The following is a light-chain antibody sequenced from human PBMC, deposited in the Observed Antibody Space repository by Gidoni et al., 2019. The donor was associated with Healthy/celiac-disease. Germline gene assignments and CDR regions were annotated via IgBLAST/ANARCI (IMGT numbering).Light chain of an antibody. V-gene: IGKV3-20*01. CDR1: QSVSSSY. J-gene: IGKJ2*01. CDR2: GAS. CDR3: QQYGSSPYT. Sequence: TVFTQSPGTLSLSPGERATLSCSASQSVSSSYLAWYQQKPGQAPRLLIYGASSRATGIPDRFSGSGSGTDFTLTISRLEPEDFAVYYCQQYGSSPYTFXXXTKLEIK.